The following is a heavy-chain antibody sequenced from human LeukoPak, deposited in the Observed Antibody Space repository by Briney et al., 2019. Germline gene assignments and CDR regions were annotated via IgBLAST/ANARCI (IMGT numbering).Heavy chain of an antibody. CDR2: INPNSGGT. CDR3: ARDLGGDYDYVWGSRDD. Sequence: ASVKVSCKAPGYTFTSYYMHWVRQAPGQGLEWMGRINPNSGGTNYAQKFQGRVTMTRDTSISTAYMELSRLRSDDTAVYYCARDLGGDYDYVWGSRDDWGQGTLVTVSS. V-gene: IGHV1-2*06. D-gene: IGHD3-16*01. CDR1: GYTFTSYY. J-gene: IGHJ4*02.